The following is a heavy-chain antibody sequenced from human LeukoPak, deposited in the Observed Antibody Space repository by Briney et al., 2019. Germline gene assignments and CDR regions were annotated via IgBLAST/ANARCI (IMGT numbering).Heavy chain of an antibody. CDR2: ISSSSTI. CDR3: ARDSPYLDC. J-gene: IGHJ4*02. CDR1: GFTFSSYA. V-gene: IGHV3-48*02. Sequence: GGSLRLSCAASGFTFSSYAMHWVRQAPGKGLEWVSYISSSSTIYYADSVKGRFTISRDNGKNSLYLQMNSLRDEDTALYYCARDSPYLDCWGQGTLVTVSS.